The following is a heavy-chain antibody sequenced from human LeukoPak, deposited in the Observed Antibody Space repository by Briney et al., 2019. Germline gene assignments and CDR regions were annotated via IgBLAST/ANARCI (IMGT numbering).Heavy chain of an antibody. V-gene: IGHV3-21*01. Sequence: GGSLRLSCAASGXTFSSYSMNWVRQATGKGLEWVSSISSSSSYIYYADSVKGRFTISRDDAKNSLYLQMNSLRAEDTAVYYCARVRAAAGREPLDYWVQGTLVTVSS. CDR3: ARVRAAAGREPLDY. D-gene: IGHD6-13*01. CDR2: ISSSSSYI. CDR1: GXTFSSYS. J-gene: IGHJ4*02.